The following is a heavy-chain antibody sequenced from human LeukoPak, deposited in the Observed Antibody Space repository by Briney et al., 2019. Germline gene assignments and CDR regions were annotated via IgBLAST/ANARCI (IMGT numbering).Heavy chain of an antibody. Sequence: SETLSLTCTVSGGSISSGGHYWSWIRQPPGKGLEWIGYICHSGSTYYNPSLKSRVTISVDRSKNQFSLKLSSVTAADTAVYYCARELGYYDSSGYYNWFDPWGQGTLVTVSS. CDR3: ARELGYYDSSGYYNWFDP. D-gene: IGHD3-22*01. J-gene: IGHJ5*02. CDR2: ICHSGST. CDR1: GGSISSGGHY. V-gene: IGHV4-30-2*01.